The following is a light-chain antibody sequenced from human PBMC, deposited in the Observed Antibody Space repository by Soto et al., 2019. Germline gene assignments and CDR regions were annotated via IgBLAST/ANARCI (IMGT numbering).Light chain of an antibody. Sequence: QSALTQPPSVSGSPGQSVTISCTGTSSDVGSYNRVSWYQRPPGTAPNLMIYEVSNRPSGVPDRFSGSKSGNTASLTISGLQAEDEADYYCSSYTSSSTFYVFGTGTKLTVL. CDR2: EVS. J-gene: IGLJ1*01. V-gene: IGLV2-18*02. CDR3: SSYTSSSTFYV. CDR1: SSDVGSYNR.